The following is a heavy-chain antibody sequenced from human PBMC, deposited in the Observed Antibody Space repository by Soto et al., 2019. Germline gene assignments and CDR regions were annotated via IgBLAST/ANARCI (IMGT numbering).Heavy chain of an antibody. CDR2: IWYDGSNK. D-gene: IGHD3-9*01. Sequence: PGGSLRLSCAASGFTFSDYGMHWVRQAPGKGLEWVAVIWYDGSNKYYADSVKGRFTISRDNSKSTLYLQMNSLRAEDTAVYYCARDPLHYDILTGYSPNYFDFWGQGTLVTVSS. CDR3: ARDPLHYDILTGYSPNYFDF. J-gene: IGHJ4*02. CDR1: GFTFSDYG. V-gene: IGHV3-33*01.